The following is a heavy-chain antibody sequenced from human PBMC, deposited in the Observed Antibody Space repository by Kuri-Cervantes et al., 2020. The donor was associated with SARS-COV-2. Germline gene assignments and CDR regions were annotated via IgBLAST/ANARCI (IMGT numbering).Heavy chain of an antibody. D-gene: IGHD6-6*01. CDR3: AKDIWSSSSGPLDY. Sequence: GGSLRLSCAASGFTLSSYAMSWVRQAPGKGLEWVSAISGSGGSTYYADSVKGRFTISRDNSKNSLYLQMNSLRTEDTALYYCAKDIWSSSSGPLDYWGQGTLVTVSS. J-gene: IGHJ4*02. CDR1: GFTLSSYA. V-gene: IGHV3-23*01. CDR2: ISGSGGST.